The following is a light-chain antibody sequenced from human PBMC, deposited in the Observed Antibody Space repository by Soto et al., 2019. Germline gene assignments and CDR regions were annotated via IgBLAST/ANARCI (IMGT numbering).Light chain of an antibody. J-gene: IGLJ1*01. CDR1: SSNIGSNA. Sequence: QLVLTQPPSASGTPGQRVTISCSGSSSNIGSNAVNWYQQLPGTAPKLLIYSNNQRPSGVPDRFSGSKSGTSASLAISGLQSEDEADYHCAAWDDSLTGDVFGTGTKLTVL. CDR3: AAWDDSLTGDV. V-gene: IGLV1-44*01. CDR2: SNN.